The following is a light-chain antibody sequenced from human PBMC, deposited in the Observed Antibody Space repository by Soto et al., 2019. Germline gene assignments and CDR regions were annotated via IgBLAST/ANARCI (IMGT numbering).Light chain of an antibody. Sequence: QSVLTQPPSVSGAPGQRVTIPCTGTSYNIGAGFDVHWYQHLPGTAPKLLIYGNNPRPSGVPDRFSGSKSGTSASLAINGLQGEDGAEYSCQSFDTSLGRSVFGGGTKLTVL. CDR2: GNN. V-gene: IGLV1-40*01. J-gene: IGLJ2*01. CDR3: QSFDTSLGRSV. CDR1: SYNIGAGFD.